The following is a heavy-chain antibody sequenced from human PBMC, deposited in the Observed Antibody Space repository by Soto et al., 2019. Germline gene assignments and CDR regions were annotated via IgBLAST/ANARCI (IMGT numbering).Heavy chain of an antibody. D-gene: IGHD3-16*01. J-gene: IGHJ4*02. V-gene: IGHV4-31*03. CDR3: ARDRVMLTFGGASEEWGIDS. CDR2: IFYSGPT. CDR1: GDSIPRGVPY. Sequence: SETPSPTPPLSGDSIPRGVPYLGWVRPPPGKGLGWIGYIFYSGPTYYNPSLKSRVAISVDTSKNQFSLKLNSVTAADTAVYYCARDRVMLTFGGASEEWGIDSWGPGTLVTVSS.